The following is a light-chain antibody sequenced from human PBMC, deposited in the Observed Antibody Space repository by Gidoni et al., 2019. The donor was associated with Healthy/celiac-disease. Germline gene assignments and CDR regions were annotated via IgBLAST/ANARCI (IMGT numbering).Light chain of an antibody. Sequence: DIQLTQSPSFLSASVGDRVTITCRASQGISSYLAWYQQKPGKAPKLLIYAASTLQSGVPSRFSGSGSGKEFTLTISSLQPEDFATYYCQQLNSYPRTFGQXTKVEIK. CDR2: AAS. V-gene: IGKV1-9*01. CDR3: QQLNSYPRT. CDR1: QGISSY. J-gene: IGKJ1*01.